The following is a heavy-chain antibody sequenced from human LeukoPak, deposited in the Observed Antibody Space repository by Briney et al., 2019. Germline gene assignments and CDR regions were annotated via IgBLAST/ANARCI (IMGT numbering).Heavy chain of an antibody. CDR2: ISAYNGNT. V-gene: IGHV1-18*01. CDR1: GYTFTSYG. CDR3: ARGAGYCSSTSCYVFSVDYYYYGMDV. D-gene: IGHD2-2*01. J-gene: IGHJ6*02. Sequence: GASVKVSCKASGYTFTSYGISWVRQAPGQGLEWMGWISAYNGNTNYAQELQGRVTMTTDTSTSTAYMELRSLRSDDTAVYYCARGAGYCSSTSCYVFSVDYYYYGMDVWGQGTTVTVSS.